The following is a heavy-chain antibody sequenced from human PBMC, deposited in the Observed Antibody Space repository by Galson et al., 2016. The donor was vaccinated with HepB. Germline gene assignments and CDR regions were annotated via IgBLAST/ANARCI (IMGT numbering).Heavy chain of an antibody. V-gene: IGHV4-59*01. CDR1: GASISGYY. CDR2: IYYSGRT. CDR3: ARDDSGGWYGFHYGMDV. Sequence: ETLSLTCTVSGASISGYYLSWIRQPPGKGLEWIGYIYYSGRTNYNPSLKSRVTISVYTSKNQFSLKLSSVTAADTAVYYCARDDSGGWYGFHYGMDVWGQGTTVTVSS. D-gene: IGHD6-19*01. J-gene: IGHJ6*02.